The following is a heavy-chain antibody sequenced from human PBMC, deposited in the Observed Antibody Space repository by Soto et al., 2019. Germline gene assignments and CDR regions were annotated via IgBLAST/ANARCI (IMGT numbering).Heavy chain of an antibody. CDR2: IYSGGST. D-gene: IGHD2-2*01. Sequence: EVQLVESGGGLIQPGGSLRLSCAASGFTVSSNYMSWVRQAPGKGLEWVSVIYSGGSTYYADSVKGRFTISRDNSKNTLYLQMNSLRAEDTAVYYCARVTSPAAISPGVNWFDPWGQGTLVTVSS. V-gene: IGHV3-53*01. CDR1: GFTVSSNY. CDR3: ARVTSPAAISPGVNWFDP. J-gene: IGHJ5*02.